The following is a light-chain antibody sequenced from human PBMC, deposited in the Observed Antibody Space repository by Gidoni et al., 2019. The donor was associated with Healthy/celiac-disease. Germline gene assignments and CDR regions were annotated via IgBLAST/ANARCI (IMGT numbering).Light chain of an antibody. CDR2: GAS. CDR1: QRVSSN. CDR3: QQYNNWSPWT. Sequence: EIVMTQSPATLSVSPGERATLSCRASQRVSSNLAWYQQKPGQAPRLLIYGASTRATGIPARFSGSGSGTEFTLTISSLQSEDFAVYYCQQYNNWSPWTFGQGTKVEIK. V-gene: IGKV3-15*01. J-gene: IGKJ1*01.